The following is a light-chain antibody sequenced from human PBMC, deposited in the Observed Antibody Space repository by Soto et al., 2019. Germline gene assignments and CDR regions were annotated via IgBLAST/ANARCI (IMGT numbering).Light chain of an antibody. Sequence: QSVLTQPASVSGSPGQSITISCTGTSSDVGGYNYVSWYQQHPGKAPKLMIHEVSNRPSGVSPRFSGSKSGNTASLTISGLQADDEADYYCSSYTSSSTWVFGGGTKLTVL. CDR1: SSDVGGYNY. CDR3: SSYTSSSTWV. J-gene: IGLJ3*02. CDR2: EVS. V-gene: IGLV2-14*01.